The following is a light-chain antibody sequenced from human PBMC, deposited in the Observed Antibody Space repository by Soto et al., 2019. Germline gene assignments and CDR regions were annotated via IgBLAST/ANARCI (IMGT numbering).Light chain of an antibody. CDR2: DAF. V-gene: IGKV1-5*01. J-gene: IGKJ2*01. Sequence: DIQMTQSPSTLSASAGDRVTISCRASQSIASWLAWYQQKAGKAPNLLIYDAFSLESGVPSRFSGSGSGTDFTLTISSLQPDDYATYYCQQYHTYPYTFGQGTKREI. CDR3: QQYHTYPYT. CDR1: QSIASW.